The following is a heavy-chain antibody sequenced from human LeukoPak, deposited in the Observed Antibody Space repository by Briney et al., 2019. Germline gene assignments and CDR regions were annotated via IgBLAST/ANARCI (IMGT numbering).Heavy chain of an antibody. CDR3: ARRPPYYGGNTAYYTDY. Sequence: GEALKTSCKGAGDSFISYWIGWVRQMPGEGPEWMGGNYPDDSDTRYSPSFQGQVTISADKSNHTASLQWSSLKASDTAMYYCARRPPYYGGNTAYYTDYWGQGTLVTVSS. CDR1: GDSFISYW. CDR2: NYPDDSDT. V-gene: IGHV5-51*01. J-gene: IGHJ4*02. D-gene: IGHD4-23*01.